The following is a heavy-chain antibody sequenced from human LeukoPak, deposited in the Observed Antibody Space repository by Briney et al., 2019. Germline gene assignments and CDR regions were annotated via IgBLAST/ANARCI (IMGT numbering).Heavy chain of an antibody. CDR3: ARESGDYFSTGWFDP. Sequence: ASVKVSCKASGYIFTGYYMHWVRQAPGQGLEWMGWINPNSGGTNYAQKFQGRVTMTRDTSISTAYMELSRLRSEDTAVFYCARESGDYFSTGWFDPWGQGTLVTVSS. CDR2: INPNSGGT. D-gene: IGHD4-17*01. CDR1: GYIFTGYY. V-gene: IGHV1-2*02. J-gene: IGHJ5*02.